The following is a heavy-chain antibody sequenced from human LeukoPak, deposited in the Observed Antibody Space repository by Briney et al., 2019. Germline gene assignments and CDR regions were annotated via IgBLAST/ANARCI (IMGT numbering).Heavy chain of an antibody. J-gene: IGHJ3*02. CDR1: GGSISSYY. Sequence: SETLSLTCTVSGGSISSYYWSWIRQPPGKGLEWIGYIYYSGSTNYNPSLKSRVTISVDTSKNQFSLKLSSVTAADTAVYYCARGVLLWFGEPRDAFDIWGQGTMVTVSS. CDR3: ARGVLLWFGEPRDAFDI. V-gene: IGHV4-59*01. CDR2: IYYSGST. D-gene: IGHD3-10*01.